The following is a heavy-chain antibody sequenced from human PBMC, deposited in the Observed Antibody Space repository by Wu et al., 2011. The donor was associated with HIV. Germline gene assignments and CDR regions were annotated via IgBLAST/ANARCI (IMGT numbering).Heavy chain of an antibody. Sequence: VQLVQSGAEVKKPGESLKISCKGSGYSFTSYWIGWVRQMPGKGLEWMGIIYPGDSDTRYSPSFQGQVTISADVSISTAFLQWRSLKASDTAIYFXVRQIFYGSGSYFDIWGQGTMVTVSS. CDR1: GYSFTSYW. CDR2: IYPGDSDT. CDR3: VRQIFYGSGSYFDI. D-gene: IGHD3-10*01. V-gene: IGHV5-51*01. J-gene: IGHJ3*02.